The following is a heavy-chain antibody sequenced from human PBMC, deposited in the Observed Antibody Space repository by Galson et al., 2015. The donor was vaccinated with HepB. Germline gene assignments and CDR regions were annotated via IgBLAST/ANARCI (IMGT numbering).Heavy chain of an antibody. CDR2: FDPEDDKT. Sequence: SVKVSCKVSGYTITDLSMHWVRQAPGKGLEWLGSFDPEDDKTIYAQHLVGRLTMTEDTSTDTAYMELNSLTSDDTAVYYCATDYSLGVAGRRGDDHYGMNVWGQGTMVTVSS. CDR3: ATDYSLGVAGRRGDDHYGMNV. D-gene: IGHD6-19*01. CDR1: GYTITDLS. V-gene: IGHV1-24*01. J-gene: IGHJ6*02.